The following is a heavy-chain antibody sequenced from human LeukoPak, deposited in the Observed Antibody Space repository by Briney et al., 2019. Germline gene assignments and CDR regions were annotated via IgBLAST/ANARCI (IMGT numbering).Heavy chain of an antibody. V-gene: IGHV4-34*01. CDR3: ARSKRRERGLTHIVVVTAPRDYGMDV. CDR1: GGSFSGYY. Sequence: SETLSLTCAVYGGSFSGYYWSWIRQPPGKGLEWIGEINHSGSTNYNPSLKSRVTISVDTSKNQFSLKLSSVTAADTAVYYCARSKRRERGLTHIVVVTAPRDYGMDVWGQGTTVTVSS. CDR2: INHSGST. D-gene: IGHD2-21*02. J-gene: IGHJ6*02.